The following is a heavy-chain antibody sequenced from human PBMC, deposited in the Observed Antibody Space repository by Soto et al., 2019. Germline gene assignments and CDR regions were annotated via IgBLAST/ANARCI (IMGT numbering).Heavy chain of an antibody. Sequence: PSETLSLTCTVSGGSISSGDYYWSWIRQPPGKGLEWIGYIYYSGSTYYNPSLKSRVTISRDNAKNTLYLQMNSLRAEDTALYYCTRAGRYSYDNWFDPWGQGTLVTVSS. J-gene: IGHJ5*02. CDR3: TRAGRYSYDNWFDP. D-gene: IGHD5-18*01. V-gene: IGHV4-30-4*01. CDR2: IYYSGST. CDR1: GGSISSGDYY.